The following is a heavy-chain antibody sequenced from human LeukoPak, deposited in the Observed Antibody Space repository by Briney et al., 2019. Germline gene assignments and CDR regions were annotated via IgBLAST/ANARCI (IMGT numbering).Heavy chain of an antibody. CDR3: AKDLWFPYYYYMDV. J-gene: IGHJ6*03. Sequence: GGSQRLSCVASGFTFSNFGMHWVRQAAGKGLEWVAFISDDVSNKYYGAAVKARFPIPRYNSKNTLYLQMNSLRPADTAVHYCAKDLWFPYYYYMDVWGKGTTVTVSS. V-gene: IGHV3-33*05. CDR2: ISDDVSNK. CDR1: GFTFSNFG. D-gene: IGHD2-21*01.